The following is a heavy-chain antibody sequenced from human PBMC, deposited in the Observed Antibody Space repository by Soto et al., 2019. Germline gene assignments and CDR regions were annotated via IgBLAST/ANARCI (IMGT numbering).Heavy chain of an antibody. CDR2: ISSSGSTI. CDR1: GFTFSDYY. Sequence: GGSLRLSCAASGFTFSDYYMSWIRQAPGKGLDWVSYISSSGSTIYYADSVKGRFTISRDNAKNSLFLQMNSLRAEDTAVYYCVRDFPTTGTTSDRPNYYYYMDVWGKGTTVTVSS. CDR3: VRDFPTTGTTSDRPNYYYYMDV. J-gene: IGHJ6*03. V-gene: IGHV3-11*01. D-gene: IGHD1-1*01.